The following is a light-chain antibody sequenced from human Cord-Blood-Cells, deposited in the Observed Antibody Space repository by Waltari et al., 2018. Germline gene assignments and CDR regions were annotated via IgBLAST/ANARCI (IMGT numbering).Light chain of an antibody. CDR3: NSRDSSGNHYV. J-gene: IGLJ1*01. Sequence: SSELTQDPAVSVALGQTVRITCQGDSLRSYYASWYQQKPGQAPVLVIYGKNNRPSGIPDRFCGASSGKTASLTITGAQAEDEADYYCNSRDSSGNHYVFGTGTKVTVL. CDR2: GKN. CDR1: SLRSYY. V-gene: IGLV3-19*01.